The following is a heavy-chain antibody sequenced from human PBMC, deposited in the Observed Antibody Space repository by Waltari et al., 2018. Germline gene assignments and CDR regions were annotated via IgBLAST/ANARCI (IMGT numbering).Heavy chain of an antibody. CDR3: AREIGRY. CDR2: INPNSGGT. V-gene: IGHV1-2*06. D-gene: IGHD3-3*01. Sequence: QVQLVQSGAEVKKPGASVKGSCKASGSTFNGYYMHWVRQAPGQGLEWMRRINPNSGGTNYAQKFQSRVTMTRDTSISTAYMELSRLRSDDTAVYYCAREIGRYWGQGTLVTVSS. CDR1: GSTFNGYY. J-gene: IGHJ4*02.